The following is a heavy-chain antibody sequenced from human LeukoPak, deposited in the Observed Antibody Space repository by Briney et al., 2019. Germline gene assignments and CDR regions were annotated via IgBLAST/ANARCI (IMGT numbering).Heavy chain of an antibody. CDR2: ISAYNGNT. D-gene: IGHD3-10*01. J-gene: IGHJ6*02. Sequence: ASVKVSCKASGYTFTSYGISWVRQAPGQGLEWMGWISAYNGNTNYAQKLQGRATMTTDTSTSTAYMELRSLRSDDTAVYYCARDFMVRGIYYYCYGMDVWGQGTTVTVSS. CDR1: GYTFTSYG. V-gene: IGHV1-18*01. CDR3: ARDFMVRGIYYYCYGMDV.